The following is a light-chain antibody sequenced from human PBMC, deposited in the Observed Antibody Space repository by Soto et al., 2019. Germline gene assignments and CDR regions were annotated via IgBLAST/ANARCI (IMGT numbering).Light chain of an antibody. J-gene: IGKJ5*01. V-gene: IGKV3-20*01. Sequence: EIVLTQSPGTLSLSPGERATLSCRASQSISSPYLAWYQQKPGQAPRLLIDGASSRATGVPDRFSGSGSGTDFTLTISRLEPEDFAVFYCQHYDSLPITFGQGTRLEIK. CDR2: GAS. CDR1: QSISSPY. CDR3: QHYDSLPIT.